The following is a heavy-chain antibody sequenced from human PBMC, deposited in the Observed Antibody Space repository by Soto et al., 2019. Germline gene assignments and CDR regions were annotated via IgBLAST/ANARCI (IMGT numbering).Heavy chain of an antibody. CDR1: GGSISSGGYY. V-gene: IGHV4-31*03. CDR3: AREAAGILNWFDP. CDR2: IYHSGST. Sequence: QVQLQESGPGLVKPSQTLSLTCTVSGGSISSGGYYWSWIRQHPGKGLEWIGYIYHSGSTYYNPSHKSRVTIPVDTSKNQFSLKVSSVTAADTAVYYCAREAAGILNWFDPWGQGTLVTVSS. D-gene: IGHD6-25*01. J-gene: IGHJ5*02.